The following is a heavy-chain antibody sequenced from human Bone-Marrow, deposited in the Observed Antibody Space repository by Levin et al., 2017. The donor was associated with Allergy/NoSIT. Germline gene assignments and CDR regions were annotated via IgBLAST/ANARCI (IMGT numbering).Heavy chain of an antibody. Sequence: GGSLRLSCVTSGFNFRVYTMTWVRQVPGKGLEWVSSITSDSADIHHADSVKGRFTTSREDAQTSVFLQMNSLKVEDTAVYYCARDRGATGRGFTWGQGTLVTVSS. D-gene: IGHD1-26*01. V-gene: IGHV3-21*01. CDR3: ARDRGATGRGFT. CDR2: ITSDSADI. J-gene: IGHJ5*02. CDR1: GFNFRVYT.